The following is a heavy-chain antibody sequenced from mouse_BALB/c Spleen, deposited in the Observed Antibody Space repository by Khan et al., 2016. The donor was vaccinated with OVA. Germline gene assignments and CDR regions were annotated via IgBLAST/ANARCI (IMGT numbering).Heavy chain of an antibody. CDR2: IDPENGYV. V-gene: IGHV14-3*02. D-gene: IGHD2-4*01. CDR3: ARITDYDGSY. Sequence: VQLKESGAELVKPGASVTLSCTASGFNIKDTYLHWVNQRPEQGLEWVGRIDPENGYVKFDPKFQGKATITADTSSSTVYLQLSSLTSEDTAVYYCARITDYDGSYWGQGTLVTVS. J-gene: IGHJ3*01. CDR1: GFNIKDTY.